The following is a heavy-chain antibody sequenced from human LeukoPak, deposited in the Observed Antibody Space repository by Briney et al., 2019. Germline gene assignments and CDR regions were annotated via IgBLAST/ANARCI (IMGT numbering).Heavy chain of an antibody. CDR1: GFTFSRHR. D-gene: IGHD3-3*01. J-gene: IGHJ4*02. Sequence: GGSLRLSCAASGFTFSRHRMNWVRQAPGKGLQWVSSITANGDATYYADSVKGRFTISRDNSKNTLYLQMSSLRAEDTAVYFCATFGVIVRNDYFDFWGQGALVAVSS. CDR3: ATFGVIVRNDYFDF. CDR2: ITANGDAT. V-gene: IGHV3-23*01.